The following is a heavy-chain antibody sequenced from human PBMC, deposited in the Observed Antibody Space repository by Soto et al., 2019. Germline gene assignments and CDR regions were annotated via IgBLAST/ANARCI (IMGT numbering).Heavy chain of an antibody. D-gene: IGHD2-2*01. CDR1: GFSLTTTEVA. V-gene: IGHV2-5*02. J-gene: IGHJ4*02. Sequence: QITLKESGPSLVNPTQSLTLTCSFSGFSLTTTEVAVGWIRQPPGKAREWLALIYWDDDKRYSPSLKSSITITKDTAKNKVVLTMTIVNPEDTATYFCAQSGPMAPVAFDYWGQGILVTVSS. CDR3: AQSGPMAPVAFDY. CDR2: IYWDDDK.